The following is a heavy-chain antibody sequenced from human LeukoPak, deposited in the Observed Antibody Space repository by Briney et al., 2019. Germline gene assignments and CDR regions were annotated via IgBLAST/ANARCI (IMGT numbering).Heavy chain of an antibody. CDR3: VRVGYDLHFDY. D-gene: IGHD5-12*01. CDR1: GGSINSSNW. V-gene: IGHV4-4*02. Sequence: SETLSLTCAVSGGSINSSNWWSWVRQPPGKGLEWIGEIYHSGSTNYNPSLKSRVTISVDKSKNQISLKLSSVTAADTAVYYCVRVGYDLHFDYWGQGTLVTVSS. J-gene: IGHJ4*02. CDR2: IYHSGST.